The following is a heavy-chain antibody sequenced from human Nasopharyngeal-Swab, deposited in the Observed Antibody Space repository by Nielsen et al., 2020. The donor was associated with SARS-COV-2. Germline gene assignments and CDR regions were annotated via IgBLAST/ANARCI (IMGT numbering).Heavy chain of an antibody. Sequence: GESLKISCAASGFTFSSYEMNWVRQAPGKGLEWVSYISSSGSTIYYADSVKGRFTISRDNAKNSLYLQMNSLRAEDTAVHYCARLYYYDSSGYYYDYYYGMDVWGQGTTVTVSS. J-gene: IGHJ6*02. D-gene: IGHD3-22*01. V-gene: IGHV3-48*03. CDR1: GFTFSSYE. CDR3: ARLYYYDSSGYYYDYYYGMDV. CDR2: ISSSGSTI.